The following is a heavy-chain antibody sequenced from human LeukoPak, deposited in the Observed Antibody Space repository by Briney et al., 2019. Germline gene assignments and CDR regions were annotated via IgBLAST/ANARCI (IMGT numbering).Heavy chain of an antibody. Sequence: GGSLRLSCAASGFTFSSHGMHWVRQAPGKGLEWVAFIRYDGSNKYYADSVKGRFTISRDNSKNRLYLQMNSLRAEDTAVYYCAKDDSSGYYVIDYWGQGTLVTVSS. CDR3: AKDDSSGYYVIDY. V-gene: IGHV3-30*02. D-gene: IGHD3-22*01. CDR2: IRYDGSNK. CDR1: GFTFSSHG. J-gene: IGHJ4*02.